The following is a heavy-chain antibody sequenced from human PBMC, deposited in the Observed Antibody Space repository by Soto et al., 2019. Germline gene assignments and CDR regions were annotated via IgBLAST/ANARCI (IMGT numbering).Heavy chain of an antibody. CDR3: ASWDYDVLTGYSYDD. CDR1: GYTFTSYY. CDR2: INPSGGST. D-gene: IGHD3-9*01. V-gene: IGHV1-46*01. J-gene: IGHJ4*02. Sequence: QVQLVQSGAEVKKPGASVKVSCKASGYTFTSYYMHWVRQAPGQGLEWMGIINPSGGSTSYAQKFQGRVTMTRDTSTSTVYMELSSLRSEDTAVYYCASWDYDVLTGYSYDDWGQGTLVTVSS.